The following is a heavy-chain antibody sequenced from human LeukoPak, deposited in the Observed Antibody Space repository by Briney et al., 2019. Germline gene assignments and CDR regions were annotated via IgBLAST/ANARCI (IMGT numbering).Heavy chain of an antibody. D-gene: IGHD2-21*02. CDR1: GYTFTGYY. J-gene: IGHJ4*02. Sequence: ASVKVSRKASGYTFTGYYMHWVRQAPGQGLEWMGWINPNRGGTNYAQKFQGRVTMTRDTSISTAYMELSRLRSDDTAVYYCARAIGYCGGDCYSFDYWGQGTLVTVSS. CDR3: ARAIGYCGGDCYSFDY. V-gene: IGHV1-2*02. CDR2: INPNRGGT.